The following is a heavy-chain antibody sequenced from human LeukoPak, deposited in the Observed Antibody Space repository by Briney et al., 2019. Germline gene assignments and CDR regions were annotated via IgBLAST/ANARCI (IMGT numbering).Heavy chain of an antibody. CDR3: ARADRQQPGIYFDY. CDR2: INHSRST. D-gene: IGHD6-13*01. CDR1: GGSFSGYY. V-gene: IGHV4-34*01. Sequence: SETLSLTCAVYGGSFSGYYWSWIRQPPGKGLEWIGEINHSRSTNYNPSLKSRVTVSVDTSKNQFSLKLSSVTAADTAVYYCARADRQQPGIYFDYWGQGTLVTVSS. J-gene: IGHJ4*02.